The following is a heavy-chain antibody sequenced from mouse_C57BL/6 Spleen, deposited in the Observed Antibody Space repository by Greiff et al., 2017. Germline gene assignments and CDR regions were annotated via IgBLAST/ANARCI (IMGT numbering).Heavy chain of an antibody. V-gene: IGHV1-54*01. J-gene: IGHJ4*01. D-gene: IGHD2-1*01. Sequence: QVHVKQSGAELVRPGTSVKVSCKASGYAFTNYLIEWVKQRPGQGLEWIGVINPGSGGTNYNEKFKGKATLTADKSSSTAYMQLSSLTSEDSAVYFCARFYYGNSPYYAMDYWGQGTSVTVSS. CDR1: GYAFTNYL. CDR2: INPGSGGT. CDR3: ARFYYGNSPYYAMDY.